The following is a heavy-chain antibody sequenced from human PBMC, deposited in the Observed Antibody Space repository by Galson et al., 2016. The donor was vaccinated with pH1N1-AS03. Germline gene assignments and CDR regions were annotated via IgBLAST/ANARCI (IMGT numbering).Heavy chain of an antibody. CDR1: GYIFTSYW. CDR3: ARQVRDGYNDYFDY. CDR2: ISPGDSDT. D-gene: IGHD5-24*01. V-gene: IGHV5-51*01. Sequence: QSGAEVKKPGESLKISCKTSGYIFTSYWVAWVRHMPGIGLELMGIISPGDSDTRYSPSLQGQVTISADRSINTTYLQWSSLMASDTAIYYCARQVRDGYNDYFDYWGQGTLVTVSS. J-gene: IGHJ4*02.